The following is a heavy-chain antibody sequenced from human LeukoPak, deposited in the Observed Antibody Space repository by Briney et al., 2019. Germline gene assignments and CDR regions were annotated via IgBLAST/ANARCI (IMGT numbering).Heavy chain of an antibody. CDR2: IYPGDSDT. V-gene: IGHV5-51*01. CDR1: GYSFTTYW. CDR3: ARRQGCSSTSYPPDY. Sequence: GESLKISCRGSGYSFTTYWIGWVRQMPGKGLEWMGIIYPGDSDTRYTPSFQGQVTMSADKSIKTAYLQWSSLKASDTAMYYCARRQGCSSTSYPPDYWGQGTLVTVSP. J-gene: IGHJ4*02. D-gene: IGHD2-2*01.